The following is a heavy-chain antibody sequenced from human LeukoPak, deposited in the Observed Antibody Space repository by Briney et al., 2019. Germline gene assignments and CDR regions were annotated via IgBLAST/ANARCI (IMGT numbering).Heavy chain of an antibody. CDR3: ARGSGSYSDAFDI. Sequence: SETLSLTCAVSGGSISSGGYSWSWIRQPPGKGLEWIGYIYHSGSTYYNPSLKSRVTISVDRSKNQFSLKLSSVTAADTAVYHCARGSGSYSDAFDIWGQGTMVTVSS. D-gene: IGHD1-26*01. V-gene: IGHV4-30-2*01. J-gene: IGHJ3*02. CDR1: GGSISSGGYS. CDR2: IYHSGST.